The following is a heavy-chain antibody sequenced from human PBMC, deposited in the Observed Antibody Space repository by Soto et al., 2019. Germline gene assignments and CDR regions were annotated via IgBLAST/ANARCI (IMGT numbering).Heavy chain of an antibody. CDR2: ISGSGGST. J-gene: IGHJ5*02. V-gene: IGHV3-23*01. CDR3: AKVGMSAGPRWSWFDP. D-gene: IGHD6-13*01. Sequence: PGGSLRLSCAASGFTFSSYAMSWVRQAPGKGLEWVSAISGSGGSTYYADSVKGRFTISRDNSKNTLYLQMNSLRAEDTAVYYCAKVGMSAGPRWSWFDPWGQGTLVTVSS. CDR1: GFTFSSYA.